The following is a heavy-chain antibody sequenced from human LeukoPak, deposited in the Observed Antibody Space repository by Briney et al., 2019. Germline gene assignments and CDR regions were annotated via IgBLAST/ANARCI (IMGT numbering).Heavy chain of an antibody. V-gene: IGHV4-4*02. J-gene: IGHJ4*02. D-gene: IGHD7-27*01. CDR2: IYHSGST. CDR1: GGSISSSNW. Sequence: TSETLSLTCAVSGGSISSSNWWSWVRQPPGKGLEWIGEIYHSGSTNYNPSLKSRVTRSVDKSKNQFSLKLSSVTAADTAVYYCARRSPNNWGFDYWGQGTLVTVSS. CDR3: ARRSPNNWGFDY.